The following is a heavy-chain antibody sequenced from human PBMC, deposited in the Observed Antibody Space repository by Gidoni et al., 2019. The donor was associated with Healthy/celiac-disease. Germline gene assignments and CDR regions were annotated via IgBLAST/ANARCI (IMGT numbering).Heavy chain of an antibody. J-gene: IGHJ6*03. D-gene: IGHD5-18*01. V-gene: IGHV1-69*01. CDR1: GGTFRSYA. CDR2: IIPIFGTA. CDR3: AAVDTAMVYYYYMDV. Sequence: QVQLVQSGAEVKKPGSSVKVSCQASGGTFRSYAISWVRQAPGQGLEWMGGIIPIFGTANYAQKFQGRVTITADESTSTAYMELSSLRSEDTAVYYCAAVDTAMVYYYYMDVWGKGTTVTVSS.